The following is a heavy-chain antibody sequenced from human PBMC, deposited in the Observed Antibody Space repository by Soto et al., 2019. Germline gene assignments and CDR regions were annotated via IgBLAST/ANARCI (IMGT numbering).Heavy chain of an antibody. CDR2: ISAYNGTT. CDR3: AKDPLPYDFTPHWFDP. V-gene: IGHV1-18*01. Sequence: ASVKVSCKASGGTFSSYAISWVRQAPGQGLEWMGGISAYNGTTNYAQKLQGRVTMTTDTSTSTAYMELRSLRSDDTAVYYCAKDPLPYDFTPHWFDPWGQGTLVT. CDR1: GGTFSSYA. D-gene: IGHD3-3*01. J-gene: IGHJ5*02.